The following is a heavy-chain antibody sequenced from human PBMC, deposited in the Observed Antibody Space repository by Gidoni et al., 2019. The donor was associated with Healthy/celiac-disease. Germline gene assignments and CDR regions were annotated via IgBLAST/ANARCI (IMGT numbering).Heavy chain of an antibody. CDR3: ARGNRSSSWSRGGNAFDI. CDR1: GGSISSGGYY. D-gene: IGHD6-13*01. Sequence: QVQLQESGPGLVKPSQTLSLTCTFSGGSISSGGYYWSWIRQHPGKGLEWIGYIYYSGSTYYNPSLKSRVTISVDTSKNQFSLKLSSVTAADTAVYYCARGNRSSSWSRGGNAFDIWGQGTMVTVSS. CDR2: IYYSGST. V-gene: IGHV4-31*03. J-gene: IGHJ3*02.